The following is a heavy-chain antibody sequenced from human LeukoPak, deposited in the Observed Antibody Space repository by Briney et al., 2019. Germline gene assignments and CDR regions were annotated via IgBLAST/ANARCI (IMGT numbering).Heavy chain of an antibody. J-gene: IGHJ5*02. D-gene: IGHD3-16*01. CDR2: IKSKTDGGTT. V-gene: IGHV3-15*01. Sequence: GGSLRLSCAASGFTFSNAWMSWVRQAPGKGLEWVGRIKSKTDGGTTDYAAPVKGRFTISRDDSKNTLYLQMNSLRAEDTAVYYCAKDGLSGGGAFDPWGQGTLVTVSS. CDR3: AKDGLSGGGAFDP. CDR1: GFTFSNAW.